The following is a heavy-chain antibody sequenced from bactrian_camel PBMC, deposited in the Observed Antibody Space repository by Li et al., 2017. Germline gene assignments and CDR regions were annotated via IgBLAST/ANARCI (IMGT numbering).Heavy chain of an antibody. J-gene: IGHJ4*01. V-gene: IGHV3S54*01. CDR3: AASPRSCGTLDAQRWSF. Sequence: HVQLVESGGGSVQAGRSLRPSCAASGDIYSSNYWAWFRQAPGKEREGVASINTGASILYYAEYVRGRFTISQDKAKKTVYLQMNSLKPEDSAMYYCAASPRSCGTLDAQRWSFWGQGTQVTVS. D-gene: IGHD1*01. CDR2: INTGASIL. CDR1: GDIYSSNY.